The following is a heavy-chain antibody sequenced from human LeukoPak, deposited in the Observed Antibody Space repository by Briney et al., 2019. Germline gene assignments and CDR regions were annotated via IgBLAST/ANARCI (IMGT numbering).Heavy chain of an antibody. CDR1: GFTFSNYA. CDR3: ARSRDGYNFFEF. Sequence: HPGGSLRLSCAASGFTFSNYAMHWVRQAPGKGLEWVTVILYDGSNLYYADSVKGRFTISRDNSKNTLFLQMNSLRIEDTAVYYCARSRDGYNFFEFWGQGTLVTVSS. J-gene: IGHJ4*02. D-gene: IGHD5-24*01. CDR2: ILYDGSNL. V-gene: IGHV3-30-3*01.